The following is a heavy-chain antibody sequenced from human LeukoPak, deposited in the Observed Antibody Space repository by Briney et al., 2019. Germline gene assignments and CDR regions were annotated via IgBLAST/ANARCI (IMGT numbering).Heavy chain of an antibody. V-gene: IGHV6-1*01. Sequence: SQALSLTCAISGDGVSSNSAAWNWIRQSPSRGLEWLGRTYYRSKWYNDYAVSVKSRITINPDTSKNQFSLQLYSVTPEDTAVYYCAREGVAVYYYYYGMDVWGQGTTVTVSS. CDR3: AREGVAVYYYYYGMDV. D-gene: IGHD6-19*01. CDR2: TYYRSKWYN. CDR1: GDGVSSNSAA. J-gene: IGHJ6*02.